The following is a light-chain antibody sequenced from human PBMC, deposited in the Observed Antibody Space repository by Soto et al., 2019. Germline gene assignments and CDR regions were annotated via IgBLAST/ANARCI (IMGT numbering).Light chain of an antibody. CDR2: GAS. V-gene: IGKV3-20*01. CDR1: QSVSSSY. Sequence: EIVLTQSPGTLSLSPGERATLSCRASQSVSSSYLAWYQQKPGQAPRLRIYGASGRATGIPDRFSGSGSGTDFTLTISRLEPEDFSVYYCQQYGSSPTWTFGQGTKVEI. J-gene: IGKJ1*01. CDR3: QQYGSSPTWT.